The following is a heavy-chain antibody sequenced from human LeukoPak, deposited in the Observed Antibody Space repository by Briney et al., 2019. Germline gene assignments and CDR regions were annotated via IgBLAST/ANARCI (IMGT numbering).Heavy chain of an antibody. D-gene: IGHD4-17*01. J-gene: IGHJ4*02. CDR3: AKHLYGDYRFGLDDSGAITDY. CDR1: GFTFSSYG. V-gene: IGHV3-23*01. CDR2: ISGSGGST. Sequence: TGGSLRLSCAASGFTFSSYGMSWVRQAPGKGLEWVSAISGSGGSTYYADSVKGRFTISRDNSKNTLYLQMNSLRAEDTAVYYCAKHLYGDYRFGLDDSGAITDYWGQGTLVTVSS.